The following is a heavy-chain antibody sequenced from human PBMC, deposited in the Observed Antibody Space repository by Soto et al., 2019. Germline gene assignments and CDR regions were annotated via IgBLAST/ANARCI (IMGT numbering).Heavy chain of an antibody. D-gene: IGHD1-1*01. CDR2: ISAFNGNT. CDR1: GYTFTTYG. Sequence: QIQLVQSGGEVRKPGASVKLSCKASGYTFTTYGISWVRQRPGQGLEWMGWISAFNGNTKSAQEFQGRVTMTTYTSTTTAYMEVKRLTSDDSAVYFCARGSGDTGSAWLDPWGQGTLVTVSS. CDR3: ARGSGDTGSAWLDP. J-gene: IGHJ5*02. V-gene: IGHV1-18*01.